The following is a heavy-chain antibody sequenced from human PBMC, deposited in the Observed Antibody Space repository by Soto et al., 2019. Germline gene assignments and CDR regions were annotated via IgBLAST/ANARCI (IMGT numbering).Heavy chain of an antibody. Sequence: SSVKVSCKTSGGTFSSYAISWVRLAPGKGLEWMGGIIPIFGTANYAQKFQGRVTITADESTSTAYMELSSLRSEDTAVYYCARGSGWDRAFDIWGQGTMVTVSS. J-gene: IGHJ3*02. CDR2: IIPIFGTA. V-gene: IGHV1-69*01. D-gene: IGHD6-19*01. CDR3: ARGSGWDRAFDI. CDR1: GGTFSSYA.